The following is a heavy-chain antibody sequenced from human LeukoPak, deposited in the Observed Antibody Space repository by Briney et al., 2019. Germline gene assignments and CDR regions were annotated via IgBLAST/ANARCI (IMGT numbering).Heavy chain of an antibody. CDR2: ISYDGSNK. Sequence: PGGSLRLSCAASGFTFSSYAMHWVRQAPGKGLERVAVISYDGSNKYYADSVKGRFTISRDNSKNTLYLQMNSLRAEDTAVYYCARTYYYDSSGYYSYYYYYYMDVWGKGTTVTVSS. J-gene: IGHJ6*03. D-gene: IGHD3-22*01. V-gene: IGHV3-30*04. CDR1: GFTFSSYA. CDR3: ARTYYYDSSGYYSYYYYYYMDV.